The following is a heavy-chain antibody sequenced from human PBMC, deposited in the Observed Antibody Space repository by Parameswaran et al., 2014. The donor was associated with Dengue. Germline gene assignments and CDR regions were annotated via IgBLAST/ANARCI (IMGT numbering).Heavy chain of an antibody. J-gene: IGHJ4*02. Sequence: WVRQAPGQGLEWMGWISAYNGNTNYAQKLQGRVTMTTDTSTSTAYMELRSLRSDDTAVYYCARVWSRGSSWYFWYFDYWGQGTLVTSPQ. V-gene: IGHV1-18*01. CDR2: ISAYNGNT. D-gene: IGHD6-13*01. CDR3: ARVWSRGSSWYFWYFDY.